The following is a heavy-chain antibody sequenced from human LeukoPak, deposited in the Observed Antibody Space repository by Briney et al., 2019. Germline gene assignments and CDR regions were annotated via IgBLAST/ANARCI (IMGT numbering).Heavy chain of an antibody. CDR2: INHSGST. CDR1: GGSFSGYY. V-gene: IGHV4-34*01. D-gene: IGHD3-10*01. CDR3: ASRHYYGSGSY. J-gene: IGHJ4*02. Sequence: SETLSLTCTVSGGSFSGYYWSWIRQPPGKGLEWIGEINHSGSTNYNPSLKSRVTISVDTSKNQFSLKLSSVTAADTAVYYCASRHYYGSGSYWGQGTLVTVSS.